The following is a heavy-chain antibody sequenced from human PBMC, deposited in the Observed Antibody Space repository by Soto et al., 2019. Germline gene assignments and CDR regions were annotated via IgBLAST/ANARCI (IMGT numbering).Heavy chain of an antibody. V-gene: IGHV1-18*01. CDR2: ISGNSGNT. D-gene: IGHD2-15*01. CDR1: GFTLSSYG. J-gene: IGHJ6*03. CDR3: ASRLGYCGGGTCLRGYYYYMDV. Sequence: GASVKVPREASGFTLSSYGITLVGAAPGQRAEGLGWISGNSGNTNYGQNLQDRVTMTTDTSTSTAYLELRSLRSDDTAVYYCASRLGYCGGGTCLRGYYYYMDVWGKGTTVTVSS.